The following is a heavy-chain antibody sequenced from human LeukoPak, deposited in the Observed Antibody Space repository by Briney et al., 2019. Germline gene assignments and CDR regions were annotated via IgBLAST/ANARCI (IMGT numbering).Heavy chain of an antibody. D-gene: IGHD6-19*01. CDR3: VRRYSSGPYWYFDL. J-gene: IGHJ2*01. V-gene: IGHV1-2*02. CDR2: INPNSGGT. CDR1: GYSFNSNG. Sequence: ASVKVSCKASGYSFNSNGMNWVRQAPGQGLEWMGWINPNSGGTNYAQKFQGRVTMTRDTSISTAYMELSRLRSDDTAVYYCVRRYSSGPYWYFDLWGRGTLVTVSS.